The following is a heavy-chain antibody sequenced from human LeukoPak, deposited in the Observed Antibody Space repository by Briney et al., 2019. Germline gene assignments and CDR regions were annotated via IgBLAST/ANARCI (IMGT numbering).Heavy chain of an antibody. J-gene: IGHJ4*02. Sequence: GGSLRLSCVASGFTFSNYDMNWVRQAPGKGLEWVSFISSSSSYIYYADSVKGRFTISRDNAKNTLYLQMNSLRAEDTAVYYCARELGESYYFDYWGQGTLVTVSS. CDR2: ISSSSSYI. D-gene: IGHD1-26*01. CDR1: GFTFSNYD. V-gene: IGHV3-21*01. CDR3: ARELGESYYFDY.